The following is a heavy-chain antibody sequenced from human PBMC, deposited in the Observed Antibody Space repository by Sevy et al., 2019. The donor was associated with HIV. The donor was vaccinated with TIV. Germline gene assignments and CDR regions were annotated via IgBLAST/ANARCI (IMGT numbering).Heavy chain of an antibody. CDR2: INQDGSEK. Sequence: GGSLRLSCAASGFTFSSYWMSWVRQAPGKGLEWVANINQDGSEKHYGDSVKGRVTISRDSSKNSLFLQVHSLRVEDTAVYYCARDSKADYNYGLEEMLDYWGQGTLVTVSS. D-gene: IGHD3-16*01. CDR3: ARDSKADYNYGLEEMLDY. CDR1: GFTFSSYW. J-gene: IGHJ4*02. V-gene: IGHV3-7*01.